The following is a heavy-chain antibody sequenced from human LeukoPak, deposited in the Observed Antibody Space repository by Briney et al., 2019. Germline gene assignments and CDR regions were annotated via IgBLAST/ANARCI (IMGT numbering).Heavy chain of an antibody. CDR3: ARGPYCSGGSCPYFQH. CDR2: MNPNSGNT. V-gene: IGHV1-8*03. CDR1: EYTFTGYY. J-gene: IGHJ1*01. D-gene: IGHD2-15*01. Sequence: ASVKVSCKASEYTFTGYYMHWVRQAPGQGLEWMGWMNPNSGNTGYAQKFQGRVTITRNTSISTAYMELSSLRSEDTAVYYCARGPYCSGGSCPYFQHWGQGTLVTVSS.